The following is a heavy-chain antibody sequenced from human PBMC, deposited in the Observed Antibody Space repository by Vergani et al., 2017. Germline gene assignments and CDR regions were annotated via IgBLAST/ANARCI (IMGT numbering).Heavy chain of an antibody. J-gene: IGHJ4*02. CDR3: ARQVWFVELRHIDY. CDR2: SYPGDSDT. V-gene: IGHV5-51*01. Sequence: EVQLVPSGAEVKKPGESLKISCKGSGYSFTSYWIGWVRQMPGKGLEWMGSSYPGDSDTRYSPSFQGQVPISADKSISTAYLQWSRRKASDTAMYYCARQVWFVELRHIDYWGQGSLVTVSS. CDR1: GYSFTSYW. D-gene: IGHD3-10*01.